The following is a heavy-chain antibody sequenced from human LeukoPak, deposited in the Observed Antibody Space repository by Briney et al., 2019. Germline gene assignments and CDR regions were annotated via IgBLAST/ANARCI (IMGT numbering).Heavy chain of an antibody. D-gene: IGHD4-17*01. CDR3: ARTPYGDYPFDY. J-gene: IGHJ4*02. CDR2: ISYDGSNK. CDR1: GFTFSSYA. Sequence: GGSLRLSCAASGFTFSSYAMHWVRQAPGKGLEWVADISYDGSNKYYADSVKGRFTISRDNSKNTLYPQMNSLRAEDTAVYYCARTPYGDYPFDYWGQGTLVTVSS. V-gene: IGHV3-30*01.